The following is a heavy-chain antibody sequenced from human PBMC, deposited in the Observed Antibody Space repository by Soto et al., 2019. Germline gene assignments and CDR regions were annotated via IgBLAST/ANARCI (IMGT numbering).Heavy chain of an antibody. V-gene: IGHV4-30-2*01. CDR2: IYHSGST. Sequence: SETLSLTCAVSGGSISGGGYSWSWIRQPPGKGLEWIGYIYHSGSTYYSPSLKSRVTISVDRSKNQFSLKLSSVTAADTAVSYSARCSRGSCYAGIDYWGQGTLVTVSS. J-gene: IGHJ4*02. CDR1: GGSISGGGYS. CDR3: ARCSRGSCYAGIDY. D-gene: IGHD2-15*01.